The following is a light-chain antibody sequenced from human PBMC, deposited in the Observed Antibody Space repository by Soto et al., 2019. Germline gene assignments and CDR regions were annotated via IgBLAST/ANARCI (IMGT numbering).Light chain of an antibody. Sequence: DIQMTQSPSTLSPSVVDRVTITCRASQYMTNWLAWYQQKPGKAPKLLIYDASTLESGVPSRFSGSGYGTEFTLTISSLQPDDFATYYCQQYKVYSQTFGQGTKVDIK. J-gene: IGKJ1*01. CDR3: QQYKVYSQT. CDR2: DAS. V-gene: IGKV1-5*01. CDR1: QYMTNW.